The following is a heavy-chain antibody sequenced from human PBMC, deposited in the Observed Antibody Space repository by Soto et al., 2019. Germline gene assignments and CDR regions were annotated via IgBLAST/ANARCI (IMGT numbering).Heavy chain of an antibody. D-gene: IGHD6-13*01. J-gene: IGHJ4*02. CDR3: IIDIASSGVGELDY. CDR1: GFTFTSAW. V-gene: IGHV3-15*01. Sequence: EVHLVESGGGLVKPGGSLRLSCAASGFTFTSAWLTWVRQAPGKGLEWVARIKSKTSGETTDYAAPVKGRFTISRDDSKTTVYLQMNSLNTEDTAIYYCIIDIASSGVGELDYWGQGTLVTVS. CDR2: IKSKTSGETT.